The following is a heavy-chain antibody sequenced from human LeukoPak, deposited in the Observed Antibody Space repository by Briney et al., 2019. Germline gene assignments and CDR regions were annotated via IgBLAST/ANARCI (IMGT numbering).Heavy chain of an antibody. J-gene: IGHJ4*02. V-gene: IGHV3-23*01. CDR2: ISGSGGSA. Sequence: GSLRLSCAASGFTFSSYAMSWVRRAPGKGLEWVSTISGSGGSAYYADSVKCRFTISRDNSKNTLYLQMKSLRAEDRAVYYCAKDKVGWGQGTLVTVSS. CDR1: GFTFSSYA. D-gene: IGHD1-26*01. CDR3: AKDKVG.